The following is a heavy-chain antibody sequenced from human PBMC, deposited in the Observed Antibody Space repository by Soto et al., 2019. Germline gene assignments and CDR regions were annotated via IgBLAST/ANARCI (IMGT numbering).Heavy chain of an antibody. CDR1: GGSISSGGYS. J-gene: IGHJ4*02. V-gene: IGHV4-30-2*01. CDR2: IYHSGST. CDR3: ARVAAAGTANFDY. Sequence: PSETLSLTCAVSGGSISSGGYSWSWIRQPPGKGLEWIGYIYHSGSTYYNPSLKSRVTISVDRSKNQFSLKLSSVTAADTAVYYCARVAAAGTANFDYWGQGTLVTV. D-gene: IGHD6-13*01.